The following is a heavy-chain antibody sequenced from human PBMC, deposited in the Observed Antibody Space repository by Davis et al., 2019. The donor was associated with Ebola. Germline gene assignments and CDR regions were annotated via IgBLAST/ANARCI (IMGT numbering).Heavy chain of an antibody. J-gene: IGHJ4*02. CDR2: ISGSGGST. D-gene: IGHD2-2*01. Sequence: PGGSLRLSCAASGFTFSIYAMSWVRQAPGKGLEWVSAISGSGGSTYYADSVKGRFTISRDNSKNTLYLQMNSLRAEDTAVYSCAKLVVPAAMQGYYFHYWGQGTLVTVSS. V-gene: IGHV3-23*01. CDR3: AKLVVPAAMQGYYFHY. CDR1: GFTFSIYA.